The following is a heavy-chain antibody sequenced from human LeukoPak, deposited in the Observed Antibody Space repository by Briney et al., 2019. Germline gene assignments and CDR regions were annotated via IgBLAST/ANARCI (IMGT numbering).Heavy chain of an antibody. V-gene: IGHV1-69*04. CDR3: ARVELGSFDY. D-gene: IGHD7-27*01. CDR2: IIPILGIA. J-gene: IGHJ4*02. Sequence: ASVKVSCKASGYTFTSYAISWVRQAPGQGLEWMGRIIPILGIANYAQKFQGRVTITADKSTSTAYMELSSLRSEDTAVYYCARVELGSFDYWGQGTLVTVSS. CDR1: GYTFTSYA.